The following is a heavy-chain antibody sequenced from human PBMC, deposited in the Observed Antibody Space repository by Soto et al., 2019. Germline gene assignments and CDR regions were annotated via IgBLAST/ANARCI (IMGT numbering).Heavy chain of an antibody. V-gene: IGHV3-49*05. CDR2: IRSERYGGTA. CDR1: GFTFRDYA. CDR3: TLIPRNGCGAPFAS. Sequence: QVVESGGGLVKPGQSLRLSCAGSGFTFRDYAVAWFRQTPGKGLECIGFIRSERYGGTADYAASVRGRFIISRDDYTGVAYVQMDSLRSGDTGVYHCTLIPRNGCGAPFASWGQGTLVTVAS. J-gene: IGHJ5*01. D-gene: IGHD2-21*01.